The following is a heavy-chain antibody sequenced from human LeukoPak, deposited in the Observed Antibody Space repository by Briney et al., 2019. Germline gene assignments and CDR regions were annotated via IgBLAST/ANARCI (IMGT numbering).Heavy chain of an antibody. CDR3: AIRRAARPKNYYYYYMDV. J-gene: IGHJ6*03. D-gene: IGHD6-6*01. CDR1: GGSISNYY. Sequence: SETLSLTCTVTGGSISNYYWSWIRQPPGKGLEWIGYIYTSGSTNYNPSLKSRVTISVDTSKNQFSLKLSSVTAADTAVYYCAIRRAARPKNYYYYYMDVWGKGTTVTVSS. V-gene: IGHV4-4*09. CDR2: IYTSGST.